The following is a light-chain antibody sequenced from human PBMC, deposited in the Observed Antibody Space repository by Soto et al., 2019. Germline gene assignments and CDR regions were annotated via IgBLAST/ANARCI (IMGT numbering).Light chain of an antibody. Sequence: HSALTQPASVSGSPGQSITISCTGTSSDIGAYNYVSWYQQHPGKAPKLMLYEVSNQPSGVSNRFSGSKSGNTASLTISGLQAEDEADYYCNSYTDDSTLYVFGTGTKVTVL. CDR3: NSYTDDSTLYV. V-gene: IGLV2-14*01. J-gene: IGLJ1*01. CDR1: SSDIGAYNY. CDR2: EVS.